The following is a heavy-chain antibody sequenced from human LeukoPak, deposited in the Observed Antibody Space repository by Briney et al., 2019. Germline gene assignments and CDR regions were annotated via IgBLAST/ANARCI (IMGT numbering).Heavy chain of an antibody. D-gene: IGHD3-22*01. V-gene: IGHV3-53*01. CDR2: IYSGGST. J-gene: IGHJ4*02. CDR1: GFTVSSNY. Sequence: PGGSLRLSCAASGFTVSSNYMSWVRQAPGKGLEWVSVIYSGGSTYYADSVKGRFTISRDNSKNTLYLQMNSLRAEDTAVYYCARVTAADYYDSSGYYFWGQGTLVTVS. CDR3: ARVTAADYYDSSGYYF.